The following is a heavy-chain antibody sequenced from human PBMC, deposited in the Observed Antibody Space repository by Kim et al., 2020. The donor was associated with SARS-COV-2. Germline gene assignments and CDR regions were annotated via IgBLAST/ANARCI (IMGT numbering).Heavy chain of an antibody. D-gene: IGHD3-3*01. CDR2: ISGSGGST. CDR1: GFTFSSYA. CDR3: ANASITIFGVVISHYYYSYIDG. Sequence: GGSLRLSCAASGFTFSSYAMSWVRQAPGKGLEWVSAISGSGGSTYYADSVKGRFTISRDNSKNTLYLQMNSLSAEDTAVYYCANASITIFGVVISHYYYSYIDGWGKGTTVTVSS. J-gene: IGHJ6*03. V-gene: IGHV3-23*01.